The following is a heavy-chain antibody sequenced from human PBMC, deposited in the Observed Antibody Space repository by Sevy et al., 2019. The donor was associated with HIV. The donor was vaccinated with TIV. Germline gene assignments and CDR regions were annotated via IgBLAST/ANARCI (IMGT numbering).Heavy chain of an antibody. CDR2: IYYSGST. CDR3: ARDAQLRGDSGYDLYFDY. Sequence: SETLSLTCTVSGGSISSGDYYWSWIRQPPGKGLEWIGYIYYSGSTYYNPSLKSRVTISVDTSKNQFSLKLSSVTAADTAVYYCARDAQLRGDSGYDLYFDYWGQGTLVTVSS. CDR1: GGSISSGDYY. J-gene: IGHJ4*02. V-gene: IGHV4-30-4*01. D-gene: IGHD5-12*01.